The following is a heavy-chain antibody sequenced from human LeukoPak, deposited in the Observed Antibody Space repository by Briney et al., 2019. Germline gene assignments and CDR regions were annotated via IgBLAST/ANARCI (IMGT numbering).Heavy chain of an antibody. V-gene: IGHV3-15*07. J-gene: IGHJ1*01. Sequence: GGSLRLSCAVSGLTLSNVWMNWVRQAPGKGLEWVGRIRSQTAGGTTDFAAPVKGRFSISRDDSKNSLYLQMNSLTSEDTAVYYCAHGSAQYYEYWGQGTLVSVSS. CDR2: IRSQTAGGTT. D-gene: IGHD2-15*01. CDR3: AHGSAQYYEY. CDR1: GLTLSNVW.